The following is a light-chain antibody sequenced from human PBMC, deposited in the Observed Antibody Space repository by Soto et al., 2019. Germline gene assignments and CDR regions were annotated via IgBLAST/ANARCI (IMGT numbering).Light chain of an antibody. CDR2: GAS. J-gene: IGKJ3*01. CDR1: QSISSSY. Sequence: EIVLTQSPGTLSLSPGERATLSCRASQSISSSYLAWYQQRPGQAPRLLIFGASYRATDIPDRFSGSGSGTDFTLTISRLEPEDFAVYYCQQYSNSPPEFTFGPGTRVDSK. CDR3: QQYSNSPPEFT. V-gene: IGKV3-20*01.